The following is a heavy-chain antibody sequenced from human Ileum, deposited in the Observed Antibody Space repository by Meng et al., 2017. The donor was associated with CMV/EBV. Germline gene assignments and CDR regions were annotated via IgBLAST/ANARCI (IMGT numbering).Heavy chain of an antibody. D-gene: IGHD3-3*01. CDR1: RFTLSNHD. CDR2: INRGDSVI. CDR3: TKDQGISGFTMDV. J-gene: IGHJ6*02. V-gene: IGHV3-48*03. Sequence: GGSLRLSCASSRFTLSNHDMNWVRQAPGKGLEWLSHINRGDSVILYADSVKGRFTISRDIAKNSLYLQMNSLRVEDTAVYYCTKDQGISGFTMDVWGQGTTVTVS.